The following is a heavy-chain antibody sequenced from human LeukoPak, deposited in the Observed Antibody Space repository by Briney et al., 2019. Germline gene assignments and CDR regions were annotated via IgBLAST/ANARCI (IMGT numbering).Heavy chain of an antibody. CDR3: ARGSSYGSGIYYCYYYMDV. D-gene: IGHD3-10*01. V-gene: IGHV1-69*01. CDR1: GGTFSSYA. CDR2: IIPIFGTA. Sequence: SSVKVSCKASGGTFSSYAISWVRQAPGQGLEWMGGIIPIFGTANYAQKFQGRVTITADESTSTAYMELSSLRYEDTAVYYCARGSSYGSGIYYCYYYMDVWGKGTTVTVSS. J-gene: IGHJ6*03.